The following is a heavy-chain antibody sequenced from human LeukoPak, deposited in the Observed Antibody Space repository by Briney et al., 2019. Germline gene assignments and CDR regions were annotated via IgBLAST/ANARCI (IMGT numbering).Heavy chain of an antibody. CDR1: GYTFTGYY. CDR3: ARLRYCSGGSCYSGIDY. D-gene: IGHD2-15*01. CDR2: INPNSGGT. Sequence: ASVEVSCKASGYTFTGYYMHWVRQAPGQGLEWMGWINPNSGGTNYAQKFQGRVTMTRDTSISTAYMELSRLRSDDTAVYYCARLRYCSGGSCYSGIDYWGQGTLVTVSS. J-gene: IGHJ4*02. V-gene: IGHV1-2*02.